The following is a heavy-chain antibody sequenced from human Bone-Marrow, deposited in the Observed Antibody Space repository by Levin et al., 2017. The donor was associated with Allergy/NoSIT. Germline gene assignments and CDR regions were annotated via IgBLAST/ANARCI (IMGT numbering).Heavy chain of an antibody. D-gene: IGHD3-22*01. CDR3: AGYDTSAYHSPFDY. CDR2: ISGSGGNT. Sequence: GESLKISCAASGFIFRNYAMNWVRQAPGKGLEWVSQISGSGGNTHYTDSVKGRFTFSRDNSKNTLYLQMNSLRVEDTAVYYCAGYDTSAYHSPFDYWGQGTLVTVSS. J-gene: IGHJ4*02. V-gene: IGHV3-23*01. CDR1: GFIFRNYA.